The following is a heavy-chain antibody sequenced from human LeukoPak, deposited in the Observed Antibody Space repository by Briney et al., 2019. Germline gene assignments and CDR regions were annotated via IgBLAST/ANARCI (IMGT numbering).Heavy chain of an antibody. CDR3: ARSLSPYDYHDY. J-gene: IGHJ4*02. D-gene: IGHD5-12*01. Sequence: SETLSLTCTVSGSSISNDGYCWNWIRQHPGKGLEWIGYIYYSGSTYYSPSLKSRVTISVDTSKNQFSLKLSSVTAADTAVYYCARSLSPYDYHDYWGQGTLVTVSS. CDR1: GSSISNDGYC. CDR2: IYYSGST. V-gene: IGHV4-31*03.